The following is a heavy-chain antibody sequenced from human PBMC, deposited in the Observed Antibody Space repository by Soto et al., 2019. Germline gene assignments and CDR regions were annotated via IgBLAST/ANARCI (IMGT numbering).Heavy chain of an antibody. V-gene: IGHV3-33*01. CDR1: GFSLSIYG. CDR3: ARMSVAAGTNWFNP. D-gene: IGHD6-13*01. Sequence: PGGSLRLSCAASGFSLSIYGMHWVRQAPGEGLEWAALMWYDGSNTYYADSVKGRFTISRDNSKNTLYLQMNSLRAEDTAVYYCARMSVAAGTNWFNPWGQGTLVTVSS. CDR2: MWYDGSNT. J-gene: IGHJ5*02.